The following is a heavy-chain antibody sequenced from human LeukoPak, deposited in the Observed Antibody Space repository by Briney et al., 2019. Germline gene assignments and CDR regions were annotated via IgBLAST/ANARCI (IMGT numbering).Heavy chain of an antibody. Sequence: GGSLRLSCAASGFTFSSYAMHWVRQAPGKGLEWVAVISYDGSNKYYADSVKGRFTISRDNSKNTLYLQMNSLRAEDTAVYYCARELPIYCFDYWGQGTLVTVSS. J-gene: IGHJ4*02. CDR2: ISYDGSNK. CDR1: GFTFSSYA. V-gene: IGHV3-30-3*01. CDR3: ARELPIYCFDY. D-gene: IGHD3-9*01.